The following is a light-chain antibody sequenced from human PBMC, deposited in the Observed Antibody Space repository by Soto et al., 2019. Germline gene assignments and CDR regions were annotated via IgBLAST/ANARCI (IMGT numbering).Light chain of an antibody. CDR3: NSYTASRTLV. V-gene: IGLV2-14*03. J-gene: IGLJ2*01. CDR2: NVS. CDR1: NSDVGGYNY. Sequence: QSVLTQPASVSGSPGQSITISCTGTNSDVGGYNYVSWYQHHPGKAPKLLIYNVSDRPSGVSNRFSGSKSGNTASLIISGLQAEDEADYYCNSYTASRTLVFGGGTKLTVL.